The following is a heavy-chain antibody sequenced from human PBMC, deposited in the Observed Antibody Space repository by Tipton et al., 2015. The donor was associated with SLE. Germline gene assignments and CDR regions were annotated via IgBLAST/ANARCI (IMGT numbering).Heavy chain of an antibody. D-gene: IGHD3-16*01. CDR2: IYHTGST. CDR3: ARDLWGTQASDY. J-gene: IGHJ4*02. Sequence: TLSLTCVASGGSISSDNWWSWVRQPPGKGLEWIGEIYHTGSTKYNPSLKSRVTMSVDKSRNQFSLELSSVTAADTAVYYCARDLWGTQASDYWGQGTLVTVSS. CDR1: GGSISSDNW. V-gene: IGHV4-4*02.